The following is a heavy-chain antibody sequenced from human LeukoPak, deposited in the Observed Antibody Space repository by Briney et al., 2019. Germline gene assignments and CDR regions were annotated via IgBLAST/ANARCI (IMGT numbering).Heavy chain of an antibody. D-gene: IGHD1-26*01. CDR1: GFTFSNFW. CDR2: IKQDETEK. CDR3: AKGGKWDVTPFDY. J-gene: IGHJ4*02. Sequence: GESLRLSCTASGFTFSNFWMGWVRQAPGKGLEWVANIKQDETEKFYLGSVKGRFTISRDNAKNSLYLQMNSLRAEDTAVYYCAKGGKWDVTPFDYWGQGTLVTVSS. V-gene: IGHV3-7*03.